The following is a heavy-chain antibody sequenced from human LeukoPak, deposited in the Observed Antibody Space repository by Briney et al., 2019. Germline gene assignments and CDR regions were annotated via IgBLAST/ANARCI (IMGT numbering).Heavy chain of an antibody. J-gene: IGHJ3*02. V-gene: IGHV4-34*01. D-gene: IGHD5-18*01. CDR2: INHSGST. Sequence: SETLSLTCAVYGGSFSGYYWSWIRQPPGKGLEWIGEINHSGSTNYNPSLKSRVTISVDTSKNQFSLKLSSVTAADTAVYYCARVGEYSYGYTGGPDAFDIWGQGTKVTVSS. CDR1: GGSFSGYY. CDR3: ARVGEYSYGYTGGPDAFDI.